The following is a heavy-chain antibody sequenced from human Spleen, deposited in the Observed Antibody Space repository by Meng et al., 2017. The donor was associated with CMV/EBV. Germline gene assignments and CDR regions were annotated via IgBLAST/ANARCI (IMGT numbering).Heavy chain of an antibody. J-gene: IGHJ4*02. CDR3: AKSPRYCYGGDCYGTDLLLDY. D-gene: IGHD2-15*01. CDR2: TGGTGLTS. CDR1: GFTFKNNA. V-gene: IGHV3-23*01. Sequence: GGSLRLSCEASGFTFKNNAMSWVRQAPGKGLEWVSVTGGTGLTSRYADSVKGRFTISRDNSKNTLYLEMNSLKVEDTGVYYCAKSPRYCYGGDCYGTDLLLDYWGQGTLVTVS.